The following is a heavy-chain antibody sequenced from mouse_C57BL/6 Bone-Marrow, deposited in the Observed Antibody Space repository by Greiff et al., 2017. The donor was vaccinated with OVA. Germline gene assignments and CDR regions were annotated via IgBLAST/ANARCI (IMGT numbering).Heavy chain of an antibody. CDR2: IYPSDSET. Sequence: QVQLQQPGAELVRPGSSVKLSCKASGYTFTSYWMDWVKQRPGQGLEWIGNIYPSDSETHYNQKFKDKATLTVDKSSSTAYMQLSSLTSEDSAVDYCARGGNPYYYAMDYWGQGTSVTVSS. CDR3: ARGGNPYYYAMDY. V-gene: IGHV1-61*01. J-gene: IGHJ4*01. CDR1: GYTFTSYW. D-gene: IGHD2-1*01.